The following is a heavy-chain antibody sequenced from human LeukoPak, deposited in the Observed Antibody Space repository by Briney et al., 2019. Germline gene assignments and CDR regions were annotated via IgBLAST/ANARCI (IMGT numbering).Heavy chain of an antibody. CDR3: ARDGYCSGGSCRVVDY. V-gene: IGHV3-30-3*01. J-gene: IGHJ4*02. CDR1: GYTFTSYG. Sequence: SCKASGYTFTSYGISWVRQAPGKGLEWVAVISYDGSNKYYADSVKGRFTISRDNSKNTLYLQMNSLRAEDTAVYYCARDGYCSGGSCRVVDYWGQGTLVTVSS. CDR2: ISYDGSNK. D-gene: IGHD2-15*01.